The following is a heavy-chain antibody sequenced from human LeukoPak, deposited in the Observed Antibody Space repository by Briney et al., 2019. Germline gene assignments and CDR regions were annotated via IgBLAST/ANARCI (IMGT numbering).Heavy chain of an antibody. CDR2: INPNSGGT. CDR3: ARDRLDYGDYFYDY. D-gene: IGHD4-17*01. J-gene: IGHJ4*02. CDR1: GYTFTGYY. V-gene: IGHV1-2*02. Sequence: ASVKVSCKASGYTFTGYYMHWVRQAPGQGLEWMGWINPNSGGTNYAQKFQGRVTMTRDTSISTAYMELSRLRSDDTAVYYCARDRLDYGDYFYDYWGQGTLVTVSS.